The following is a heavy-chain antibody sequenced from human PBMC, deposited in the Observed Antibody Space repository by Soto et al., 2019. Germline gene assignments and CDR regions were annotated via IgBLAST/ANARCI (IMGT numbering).Heavy chain of an antibody. Sequence: GGSLRLSCAASEFTFSSYGMYWVRQAPGKGLEWVAVISYDGSNKYYADSVKGRFTISRDNSKNTLYLQMNSLRGEDTAVYYCAKDQEELIYRNSRHTFDYWGQGTLVTVSS. CDR2: ISYDGSNK. V-gene: IGHV3-30*18. D-gene: IGHD1-26*01. J-gene: IGHJ4*02. CDR3: AKDQEELIYRNSRHTFDY. CDR1: EFTFSSYG.